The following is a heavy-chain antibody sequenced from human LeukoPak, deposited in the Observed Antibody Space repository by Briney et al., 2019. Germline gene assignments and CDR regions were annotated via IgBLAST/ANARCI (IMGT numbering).Heavy chain of an antibody. V-gene: IGHV4-4*07. J-gene: IGHJ3*02. CDR2: IFASGST. Sequence: SETLSLTCKVSGGSISSYSWSWIRQPAGKGLEWIGRIFASGSTKYNPSLKSRVTMSVETSKNQFSLKLSSVTAADTAVYYCAREGSAFDIWGQGTMVTVSS. CDR3: AREGSAFDI. CDR1: GGSISSYS.